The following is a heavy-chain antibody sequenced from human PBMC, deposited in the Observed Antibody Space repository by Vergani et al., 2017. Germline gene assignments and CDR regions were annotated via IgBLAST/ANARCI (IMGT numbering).Heavy chain of an antibody. CDR2: ISGSGGST. Sequence: EVQLLESGGGLVQPGGSLRLSCAASGFTFSSYAMSWVRQAPGKGLEWVSAISGSGGSTYYADSVKGRFTISRDNSKNTLYLQMNSLRAEDTAVYYCAKDRVATIFRGAGMDVWGQGTTVTVSS. V-gene: IGHV3-23*01. CDR3: AKDRVATIFRGAGMDV. D-gene: IGHD5-12*01. J-gene: IGHJ6*02. CDR1: GFTFSSYA.